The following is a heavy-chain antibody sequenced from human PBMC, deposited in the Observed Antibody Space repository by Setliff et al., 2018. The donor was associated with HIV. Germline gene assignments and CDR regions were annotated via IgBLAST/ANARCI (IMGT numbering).Heavy chain of an antibody. CDR1: GGSLSGYY. CDR2: INHSGST. J-gene: IGHJ5*02. D-gene: IGHD4-4*01. CDR3: ARGRMATVLIRNWIDP. Sequence: SETLSLTCAVYGGSLSGYYWTWIRQPPGKGLEWIGEINHSGSTNYNPSLKSRVTISIDTSKNQLSLKLSSVTAADTAMYYCARGRMATVLIRNWIDPWGQGSLVTVS. V-gene: IGHV4-34*01.